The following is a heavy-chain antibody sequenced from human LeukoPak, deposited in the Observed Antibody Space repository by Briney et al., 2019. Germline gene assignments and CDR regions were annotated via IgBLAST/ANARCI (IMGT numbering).Heavy chain of an antibody. Sequence: PSETLSLTCTVSGGSISSGGYYWGWIRQPPGKGLEWIGSIYYSGSTYYNPSLKSRVTISVDTSKNQFSLKLSSVTAADTAVYYWSRLTRRNDFWRGYGPPGYFDYWGQGTLVTVSS. V-gene: IGHV4-39*01. D-gene: IGHD3-3*01. J-gene: IGHJ4*02. CDR1: GGSISSGGYY. CDR3: SRLTRRNDFWRGYGPPGYFDY. CDR2: IYYSGST.